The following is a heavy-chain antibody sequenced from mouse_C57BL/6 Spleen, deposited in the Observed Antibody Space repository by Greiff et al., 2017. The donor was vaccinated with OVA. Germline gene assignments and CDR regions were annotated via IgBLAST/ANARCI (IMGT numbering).Heavy chain of an antibody. CDR3: ARRRDYEFDY. V-gene: IGHV1-52*01. Sequence: QVQLQQSGAELVRPGSSVKLSCKASGYTFTSYWMHWVKQRPIQGLEWIGNIDPSDSETHYNQKFKDKATLTVDKSSSTAYMQLSSLTSEDSAVYYCARRRDYEFDYWGQGTTLTVSS. CDR1: GYTFTSYW. J-gene: IGHJ2*01. D-gene: IGHD2-4*01. CDR2: IDPSDSET.